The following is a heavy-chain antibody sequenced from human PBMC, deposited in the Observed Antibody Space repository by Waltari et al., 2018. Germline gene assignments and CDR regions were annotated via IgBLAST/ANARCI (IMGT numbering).Heavy chain of an antibody. V-gene: IGHV1-69*13. CDR2: IIPIVGTS. CDR3: ARWGYSGSYFNAIDI. Sequence: QVQLVQSGAEVKKPGSSVKFSCKASGGTFSSSAISWVRQAPGQGLEWMGGIIPIVGTSNYAQKFQGRVTITADESTSTAYMELSSVGSEDTAVYYCARWGYSGSYFNAIDIWGQGTMVTVSS. CDR1: GGTFSSSA. J-gene: IGHJ3*02. D-gene: IGHD1-26*01.